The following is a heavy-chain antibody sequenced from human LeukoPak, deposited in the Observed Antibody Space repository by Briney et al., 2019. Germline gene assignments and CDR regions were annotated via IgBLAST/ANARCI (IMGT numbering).Heavy chain of an antibody. CDR3: ARLRPFDY. CDR2: IYTSGST. Sequence: SQTLSLTCTVSGGSISSGSYYWSWIRQPAGKGLEWIGRIYTSGSTNYNPSLKSRVTISVDTSKNQFSLKLSSVTAADTAVYYCARLRPFDYWGQGTLVTVSS. J-gene: IGHJ4*02. V-gene: IGHV4-61*02. CDR1: GGSISSGSYY. D-gene: IGHD4-17*01.